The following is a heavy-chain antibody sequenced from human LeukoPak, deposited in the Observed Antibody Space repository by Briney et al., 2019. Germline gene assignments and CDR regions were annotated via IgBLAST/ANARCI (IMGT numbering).Heavy chain of an antibody. J-gene: IGHJ4*02. CDR2: ISSSSSYI. V-gene: IGHV3-21*01. D-gene: IGHD3-10*01. CDR1: GFTFSSYS. CDR3: ARDLEGSGSYYYDY. Sequence: GGSLRLSCAASGFTFSSYSMNWVRQAPGKGLEWVSSISSSSSYIYYADSVKGRFTISRDNAKNSLYLQMNSLRAEDTAVYYCARDLEGSGSYYYDYWGQGTLVTVSS.